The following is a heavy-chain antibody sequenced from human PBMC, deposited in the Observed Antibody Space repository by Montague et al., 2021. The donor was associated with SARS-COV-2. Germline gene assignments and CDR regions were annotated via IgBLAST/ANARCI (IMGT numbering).Heavy chain of an antibody. CDR2: IFHTGRT. J-gene: IGHJ4*02. Sequence: TLSLTCTVSGTSIRSGDNYWTWIRQHPGKGLEWIRYIFHTGRTYYNPSLETRVNISVDTSNNLFSLRLSSVTAADTAMYFCARVRLFYYLDYWGQGTPVTVSS. V-gene: IGHV4-31*03. CDR3: ARVRLFYYLDY. CDR1: GTSIRSGDNY.